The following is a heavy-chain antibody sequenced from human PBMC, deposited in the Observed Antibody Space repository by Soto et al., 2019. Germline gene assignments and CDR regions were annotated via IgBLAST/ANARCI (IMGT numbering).Heavy chain of an antibody. J-gene: IGHJ6*04. Sequence: QVQLVQSGAEVKKPGASVKVSCKASGYTFTSYGLSWVRQAPGQGLEWMGWINGYTGNTNYAQKFQGRVTMTTDTSTNTAYLDLWTLISDDTAVYYCARSWVTGKGGIDDWGKGTTVTVSS. CDR3: ARSWVTGKGGIDD. CDR1: GYTFTSYG. D-gene: IGHD3-16*01. V-gene: IGHV1-18*01. CDR2: INGYTGNT.